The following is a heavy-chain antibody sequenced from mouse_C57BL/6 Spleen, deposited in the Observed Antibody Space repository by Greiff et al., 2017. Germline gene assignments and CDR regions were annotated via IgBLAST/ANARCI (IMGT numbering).Heavy chain of an antibody. V-gene: IGHV14-1*01. CDR1: GFNIKDYY. CDR2: IDPEDGDT. D-gene: IGHD1-1*01. J-gene: IGHJ2*01. CDR3: TTFYYYGSSYLPFDY. Sequence: EVQLQQSGAELVRPGASVKLSCTASGFNIKDYYMHWVKQRPEQGLEWIGRIDPEDGDTEYAPKFQGKATMTADTSSNTAYLQLSSLTSEDTAVYYCTTFYYYGSSYLPFDYWGQGTTLTVSS.